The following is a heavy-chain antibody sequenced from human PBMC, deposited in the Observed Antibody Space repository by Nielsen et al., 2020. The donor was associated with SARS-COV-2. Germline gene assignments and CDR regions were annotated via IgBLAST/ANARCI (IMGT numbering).Heavy chain of an antibody. CDR2: ISNDGSNK. D-gene: IGHD6-19*01. Sequence: GGSLRLSCAASGFTFNNYAMQWVRQSPGKGLEWVSIISNDGSNKFYSDSVKGRYTVSRDNSKNTLYLQMNSLRAEDTAVYYCAKDPYSSGWYWWGFDYWGQGTLVTVSS. CDR3: AKDPYSSGWYWWGFDY. CDR1: GFTFNNYA. J-gene: IGHJ4*02. V-gene: IGHV3-30-3*01.